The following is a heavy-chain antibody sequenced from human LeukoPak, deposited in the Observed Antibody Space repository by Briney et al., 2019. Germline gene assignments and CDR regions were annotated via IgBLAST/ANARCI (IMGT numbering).Heavy chain of an antibody. V-gene: IGHV4-4*07. Sequence: PSETLSLTCTVSNDSFSSYYWSWIRQPAGKGLEWIGRIYTSGSTNYNPSLKSRVTMSIDTSKSQFSLKLTSVTAADTAVYYCSRQRVDIGWPRGPDYWGQGTLVTVSS. J-gene: IGHJ4*02. CDR1: NDSFSSYY. CDR2: IYTSGST. CDR3: SRQRVDIGWPRGPDY. D-gene: IGHD6-19*01.